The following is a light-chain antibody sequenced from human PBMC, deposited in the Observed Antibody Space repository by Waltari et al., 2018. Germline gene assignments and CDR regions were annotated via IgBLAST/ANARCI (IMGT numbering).Light chain of an antibody. J-gene: IGLJ2*01. Sequence: SYELTQPPSVSVSPGQTASITCSGDKLGDKYASWYQQRPGQSPVLVIYQDNKRPSGIPERVSGSNPGTTATLTISVTQAMDEADYYCQAWDGTTAGVLFGGGTKLTVL. CDR3: QAWDGTTAGVL. CDR1: KLGDKY. CDR2: QDN. V-gene: IGLV3-1*01.